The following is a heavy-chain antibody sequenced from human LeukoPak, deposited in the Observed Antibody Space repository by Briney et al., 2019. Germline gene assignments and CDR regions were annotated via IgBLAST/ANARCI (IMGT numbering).Heavy chain of an antibody. V-gene: IGHV1-18*01. Sequence: ASVKVSCKASGYTFTSYGISWVRQAPGQGPEWMGWISAYNGNTNYAQKLQGRVTLTTDTSTSTAYMELRSLRSDDTAVYYCARDSGSGWFPNWFDPWGQGTLVTVSS. CDR2: ISAYNGNT. D-gene: IGHD6-19*01. J-gene: IGHJ5*02. CDR3: ARDSGSGWFPNWFDP. CDR1: GYTFTSYG.